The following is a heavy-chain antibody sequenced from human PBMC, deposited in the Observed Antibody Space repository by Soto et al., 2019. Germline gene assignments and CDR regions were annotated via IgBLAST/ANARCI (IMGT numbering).Heavy chain of an antibody. CDR3: ARENSIASLSYYDGMDV. J-gene: IGHJ6*02. V-gene: IGHV1-69*01. D-gene: IGHD6-6*01. CDR1: GGSFTGHV. Sequence: QVQLVQSGAEVKKPGSSVKVSCKASGGSFTGHVISWVRQAPGQGLEWMGGIIPIFGTVNYAQKFQGRVTITADESTRTAYMELSSLRSEDTAVYYCARENSIASLSYYDGMDVWGQGTTVTVSS. CDR2: IIPIFGTV.